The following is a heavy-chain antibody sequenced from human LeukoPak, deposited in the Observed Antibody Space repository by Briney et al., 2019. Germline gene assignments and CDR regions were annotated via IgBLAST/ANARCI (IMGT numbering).Heavy chain of an antibody. J-gene: IGHJ4*02. CDR2: IYYSGST. Sequence: SETLSLTCTVSGGSISSSSYYWGWIRQPPGKGLEWIGSIYYSGSTYYNPSLKSRVTISVDTSKNQFSLKLSSVTAADAAVYYCAREVHHYDSSGYLVYFDYWGQGTLVTVSS. CDR3: AREVHHYDSSGYLVYFDY. V-gene: IGHV4-39*07. CDR1: GGSISSSSYY. D-gene: IGHD3-22*01.